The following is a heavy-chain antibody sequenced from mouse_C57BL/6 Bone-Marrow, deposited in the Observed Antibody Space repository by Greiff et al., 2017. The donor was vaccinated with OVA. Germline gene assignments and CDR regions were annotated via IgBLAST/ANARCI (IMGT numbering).Heavy chain of an antibody. CDR3: ARDDGYFLEY. CDR1: GYTFTDHY. D-gene: IGHD2-3*01. V-gene: IGHV1-76*01. J-gene: IGHJ2*01. CDR2: IYPGSGNS. Sequence: VQLKQSGAEVVRPGASVKLSCKASGYTFTDHYINWVKQRPGQGLEWIAKIYPGSGNSYYNEKFKGKATLPAEKSSNTAYMQLSSLTSEDSAVYLCARDDGYFLEYWGQRTTLTVSS.